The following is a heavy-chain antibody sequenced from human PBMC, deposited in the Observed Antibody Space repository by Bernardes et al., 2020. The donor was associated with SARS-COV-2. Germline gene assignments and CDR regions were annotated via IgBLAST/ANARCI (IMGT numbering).Heavy chain of an antibody. J-gene: IGHJ4*02. Sequence: SETLSLTCAVYGGSFSGYQWSWVRQPPGKGLEWIGQIDHSGNAKYNPALTSRVTLSVDTSKNRFSLKLISVTAADTAVYYCARGVPGYWGQGTLVTVSS. V-gene: IGHV4-34*01. CDR2: IDHSGNA. CDR1: GGSFSGYQ. CDR3: ARGVPGY.